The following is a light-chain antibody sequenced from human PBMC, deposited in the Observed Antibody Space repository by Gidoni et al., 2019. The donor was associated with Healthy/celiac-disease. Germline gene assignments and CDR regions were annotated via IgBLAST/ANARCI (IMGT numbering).Light chain of an antibody. V-gene: IGKV1-5*03. CDR3: QQYNSYPLT. J-gene: IGKJ4*01. CDR1: QSLSSW. CDR2: KAS. Sequence: IQMTQSPSTLSASVGYRVTITCRASQSLSSWLAWYQQKPGKATKLLIYKASSLESGVPSRFSCSGSGTEFTRTISSLQPDDFATYYCQQYNSYPLTFGGXTKVEIK.